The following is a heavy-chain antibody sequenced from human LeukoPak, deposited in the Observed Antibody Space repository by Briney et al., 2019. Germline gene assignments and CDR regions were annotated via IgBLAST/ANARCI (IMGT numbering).Heavy chain of an antibody. CDR3: AREACSSGTCDAFDI. Sequence: PTHTLSPTRSLYGASFSGSYWGWVRPSPRKGLGWIGEINHSGTTNYNPSLKGRVSMSVDTSKNQFSLKLISVTAADTAVYYCAREACSSGTCDAFDIWGQGTMVTVSS. CDR1: GASFSGSY. V-gene: IGHV4-34*01. D-gene: IGHD2-15*01. CDR2: INHSGTT. J-gene: IGHJ3*02.